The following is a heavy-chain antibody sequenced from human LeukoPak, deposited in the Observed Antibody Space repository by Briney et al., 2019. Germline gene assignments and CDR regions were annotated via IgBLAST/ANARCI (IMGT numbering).Heavy chain of an antibody. J-gene: IGHJ4*02. D-gene: IGHD1-20*01. CDR2: LTGDGNT. V-gene: IGHV3-23*01. CDR3: AKVKWKLIGYFDY. Sequence: GESLRLSCAASGFTFTSYAMSWVRQAPGKGLEWVSVLTGDGNTYYADSVKGRFTNSRDDSKSTLFLQMNSLRAEDTAVYFCAKVKWKLIGYFDYWGQGTLVTVSS. CDR1: GFTFTSYA.